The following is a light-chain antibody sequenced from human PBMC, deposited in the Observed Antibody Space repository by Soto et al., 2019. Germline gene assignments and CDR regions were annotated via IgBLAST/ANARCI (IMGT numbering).Light chain of an antibody. Sequence: QSSRTQAAAVSGSPGRSITISWTGTNSEVCNYKYVSSYQRPVGKAPNLMSYEVSNRPSGVSNSFSGSKSGNTDSLNISGLQAEDETDYYCVSYTSSGTYVFGTGTKV. CDR1: NSEVCNYKY. J-gene: IGLJ1*01. CDR2: EVS. V-gene: IGLV2-14*01. CDR3: VSYTSSGTYV.